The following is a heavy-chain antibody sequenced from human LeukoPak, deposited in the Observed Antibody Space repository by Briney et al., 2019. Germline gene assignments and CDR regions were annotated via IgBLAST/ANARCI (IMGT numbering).Heavy chain of an antibody. V-gene: IGHV4-39*07. J-gene: IGHJ4*02. CDR3: ARFQWLVTNFDY. CDR2: IYYSGST. D-gene: IGHD6-19*01. Sequence: PSETLSPTCTVSGGSISSSSYYWGWIRQPPGKGLEWIGSIYYSGSTYYNPSLKSRVTISVDTSKNQFSLKLSSVTAADTAVYYCARFQWLVTNFDYWGQGTLVTVSS. CDR1: GGSISSSSYY.